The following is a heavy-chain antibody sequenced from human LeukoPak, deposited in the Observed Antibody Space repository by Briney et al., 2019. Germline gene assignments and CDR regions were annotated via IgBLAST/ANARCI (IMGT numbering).Heavy chain of an antibody. CDR2: IIPIFGTA. D-gene: IGHD6-19*01. CDR1: GGTFSSYA. CDR3: ASRSFPYGTKTYSSGWYSDYYYYYMDV. Sequence: ASVKVSCKASGGTFSSYAISWVRQAPGQGLEWMGGIIPIFGTANYAQKLQGRVTITADESTSTAYMELSSLRSEDTAVYYCASRSFPYGTKTYSSGWYSDYYYYYMDVWGKGTTVTVSS. J-gene: IGHJ6*03. V-gene: IGHV1-69*01.